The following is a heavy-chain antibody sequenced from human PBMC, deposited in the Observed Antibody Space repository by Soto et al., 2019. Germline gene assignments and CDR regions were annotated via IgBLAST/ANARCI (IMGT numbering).Heavy chain of an antibody. CDR1: GFTFSAFD. CDR3: AKKVQDYYYYYYMDV. V-gene: IGHV3-23*01. CDR2: LSRSGAST. Sequence: GGSLRLSCVASGFTFSAFDMTWVRQAPGKGLEWVSALSRSGASTYYADSVRGRFTISRDNSKNTLYLQMNSLRAEDTAVYYCAKKVQDYYYYYYMDVWGKGTTVTVSS. D-gene: IGHD1-1*01. J-gene: IGHJ6*03.